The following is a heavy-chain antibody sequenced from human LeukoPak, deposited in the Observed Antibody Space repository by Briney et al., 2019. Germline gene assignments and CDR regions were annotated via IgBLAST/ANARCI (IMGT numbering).Heavy chain of an antibody. CDR1: GFTFSSYG. V-gene: IGHV3-33*01. CDR3: ARDWGKGDY. D-gene: IGHD3-16*01. Sequence: PGRSLRLFYAASGFTFSSYGMHWVRQAPGKGLEWVSLIWYDGSNKYYADSVKGRFTISRDNSKNTLYLQMNSLRAEDTAVYYCARDWGKGDYWGQGTLVTVSS. J-gene: IGHJ4*02. CDR2: IWYDGSNK.